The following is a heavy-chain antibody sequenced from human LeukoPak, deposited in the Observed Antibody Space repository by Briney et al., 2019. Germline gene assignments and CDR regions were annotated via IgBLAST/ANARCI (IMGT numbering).Heavy chain of an antibody. J-gene: IGHJ4*02. V-gene: IGHV7-4-1*02. CDR2: INTNTGNP. CDR3: ARGGPLHYGSGSYYNGHDY. CDR1: GYTFTSYA. D-gene: IGHD3-10*01. Sequence: ASVKVSCKASGYTFTSYAMNWVRQAPGQGLEWMGWINTNTGNPTYAQGFTGRFVFSLDTSVSTAYLQISSLKAEDTAVYYCARGGPLHYGSGSYYNGHDYWGQGTLVTVSS.